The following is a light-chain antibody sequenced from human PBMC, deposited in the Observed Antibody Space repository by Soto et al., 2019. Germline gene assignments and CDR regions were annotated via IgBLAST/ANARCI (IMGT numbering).Light chain of an antibody. CDR2: EDT. V-gene: IGLV2-23*01. CDR3: CSYATSSTYV. Sequence: QSVLTQPASLSGSPGQSIAISCTGTSSDVGSYNLVSWYQQHPGKAPKLMIYEDTKRPSGVSDRFSGSKSGNTASLTISGLQAEDEADYYCCSYATSSTYVFGTGTKVTVL. CDR1: SSDVGSYNL. J-gene: IGLJ1*01.